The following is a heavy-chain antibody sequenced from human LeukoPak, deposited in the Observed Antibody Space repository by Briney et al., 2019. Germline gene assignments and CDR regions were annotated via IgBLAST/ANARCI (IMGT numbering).Heavy chain of an antibody. D-gene: IGHD2-21*02. CDR3: ARKQEETADSFYYAMDV. V-gene: IGHV1-46*01. CDR1: GYTFTIHS. Sequence: SVKVSCKASGYTFTIHSVHWVRQAPGEGLEWMGLISPGEAKITHTHTFQDGLTLTSDPSTNTAFMDVRGLRTEDTIVFYGARKQEETADSFYYAMDVWGQGTTVTVSS. J-gene: IGHJ6*02. CDR2: ISPGEAKI.